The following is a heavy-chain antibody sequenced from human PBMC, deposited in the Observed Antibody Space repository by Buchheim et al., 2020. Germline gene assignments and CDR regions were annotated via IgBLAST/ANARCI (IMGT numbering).Heavy chain of an antibody. CDR2: IYYSGST. Sequence: QVQLQESGPGLVKPSQTLSLTCTVSGGSISSGGYYWSWIRQHPGKGLEWIGYIYYSGSTYYNPSLKSRITISVDTSKNQFSLKLSSVTAADTAVYYCARGQTIFGVVTHLGFDYWGQGTL. CDR1: GGSISSGGYY. CDR3: ARGQTIFGVVTHLGFDY. V-gene: IGHV4-31*03. J-gene: IGHJ4*02. D-gene: IGHD3-3*01.